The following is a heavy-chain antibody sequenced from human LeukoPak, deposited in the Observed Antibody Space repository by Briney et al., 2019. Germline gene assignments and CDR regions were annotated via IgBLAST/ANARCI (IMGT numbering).Heavy chain of an antibody. J-gene: IGHJ4*02. Sequence: QPGGSVRLSCAASGFTFSSYEMNWVRQAPGKGLEWVSYISSSGSTIYYADSVKGRFTISRDNAKNSLYLQMNSLRAEDTAVYYCARALYYDILTGYYRPLPYYFDYWGQGTLVTVSS. CDR2: ISSSGSTI. CDR1: GFTFSSYE. D-gene: IGHD3-9*01. CDR3: ARALYYDILTGYYRPLPYYFDY. V-gene: IGHV3-48*03.